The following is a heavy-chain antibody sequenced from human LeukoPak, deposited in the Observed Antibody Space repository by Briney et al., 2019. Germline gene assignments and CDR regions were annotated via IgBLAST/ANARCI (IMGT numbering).Heavy chain of an antibody. CDR3: ARGSSSWSYLPEYFQH. Sequence: GASVKVSCKASGYTFTSYDINWVRQATGQGLEWMGWMNPNSGNTGYAQKFQGRVTMTRNTSISTAYMELSSLRSEDTAVYYCARGSSSWSYLPEYFQHWGQGTLVTVSS. J-gene: IGHJ1*01. CDR2: MNPNSGNT. V-gene: IGHV1-8*01. CDR1: GYTFTSYD. D-gene: IGHD6-13*01.